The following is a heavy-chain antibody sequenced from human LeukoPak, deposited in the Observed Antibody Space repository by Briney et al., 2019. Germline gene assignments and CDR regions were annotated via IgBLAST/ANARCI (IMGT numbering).Heavy chain of an antibody. J-gene: IGHJ4*02. CDR1: GFTFHDYA. D-gene: IGHD3-22*01. CDR3: AKSGTYYYDTSGYYFDY. Sequence: QRGGSLRLSCVASGFTFHDYAMHWVRQAPGKGLEWVSGINWNSGSTGYADSVKGRFTISRDNAKNSLYLQMDSLRAEDTALYYCAKSGTYYYDTSGYYFDYWGQGALVTVSS. V-gene: IGHV3-9*01. CDR2: INWNSGST.